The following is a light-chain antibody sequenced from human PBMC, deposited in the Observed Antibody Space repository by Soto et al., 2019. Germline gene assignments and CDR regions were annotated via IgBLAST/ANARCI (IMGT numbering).Light chain of an antibody. J-gene: IGLJ2*01. Sequence: QPVLTQPASVSGSPGQSITISCTGTSSDVGGYNYVSWYQQHPGKAPKLMIYDVSNRPSGVSNRFYGSKSGNTASLTISGLQDEDEADYYCSSYTSRSTLVVFGGGTKLTVL. CDR1: SSDVGGYNY. CDR3: SSYTSRSTLVV. V-gene: IGLV2-14*01. CDR2: DVS.